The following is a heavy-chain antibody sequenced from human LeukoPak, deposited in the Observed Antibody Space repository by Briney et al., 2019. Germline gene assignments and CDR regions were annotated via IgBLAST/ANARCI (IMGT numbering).Heavy chain of an antibody. Sequence: ASVKVSCKASGYTSISYGITWVRQAPEQGLEWMGWISAYNGNTNYAQSLQGRVTMTTDTSTSTAYMELRSLKSDDTAVYYCARGSHWGSEDYWGQGTLVTVSS. CDR3: ARGSHWGSEDY. V-gene: IGHV1-18*01. D-gene: IGHD7-27*01. CDR2: ISAYNGNT. J-gene: IGHJ4*02. CDR1: GYTSISYG.